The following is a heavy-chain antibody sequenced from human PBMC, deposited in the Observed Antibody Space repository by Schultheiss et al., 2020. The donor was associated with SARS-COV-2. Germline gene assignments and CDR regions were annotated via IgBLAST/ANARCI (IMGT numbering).Heavy chain of an antibody. D-gene: IGHD3-3*01. Sequence: ASVKVSCKASGYTFTGYYMHWVRQATGQGLEWMGWMNPNSGNTGYAQEFQGRVTMTRNTAISTAYMELSSLRSEDTAVYYCARSRVHTIFGVVITKYYYGMDVWGQGTTVTVSS. CDR3: ARSRVHTIFGVVITKYYYGMDV. J-gene: IGHJ6*02. CDR1: GYTFTGYY. V-gene: IGHV1-8*02. CDR2: MNPNSGNT.